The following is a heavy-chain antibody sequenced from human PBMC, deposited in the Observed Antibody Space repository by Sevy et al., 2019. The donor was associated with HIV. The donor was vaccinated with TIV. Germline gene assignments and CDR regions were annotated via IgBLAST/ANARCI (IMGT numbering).Heavy chain of an antibody. D-gene: IGHD6-13*01. CDR3: ARVGSSSWYDY. V-gene: IGHV3-74*01. CDR1: GFTFSSYW. CDR2: INSDGSST. Sequence: GGSLRLSCAASGFTFSSYWMHWVRQAPGKGLVWVSRINSDGSSTSYADSVKGRFTISRDNAKNTLYLQMNSLRAEDTAVYYCARVGSSSWYDYWGQGTLVTVSS. J-gene: IGHJ4*02.